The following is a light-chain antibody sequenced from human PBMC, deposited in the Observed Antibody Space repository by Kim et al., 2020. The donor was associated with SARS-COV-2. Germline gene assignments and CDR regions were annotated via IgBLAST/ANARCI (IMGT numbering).Light chain of an antibody. V-gene: IGKV1-39*01. CDR3: QQSYSTWT. Sequence: SASVGDRVTISCRASQSISTYLNWYQQKPGKAPKLLIYAASSLQSGVPSRFSGSGSGTDFTLIISSLQPEDFATYYCQQSYSTWTFGQGTKVDIK. CDR2: AAS. CDR1: QSISTY. J-gene: IGKJ1*01.